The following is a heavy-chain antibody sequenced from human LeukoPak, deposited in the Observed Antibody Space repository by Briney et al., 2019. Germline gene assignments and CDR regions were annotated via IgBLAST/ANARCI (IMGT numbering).Heavy chain of an antibody. V-gene: IGHV3-11*01. CDR3: AKDPGLSKYCSSTSCYRFST. J-gene: IGHJ4*02. Sequence: GGSLRLSCAASGFTFSDYYMSWIRQAPGKGLEWVSYISDSGSTVYYADSVKGRFTISRDNSKNTLYLQMNSLRAEDTAVYYCAKDPGLSKYCSSTSCYRFSTWGQGTLVTVSS. D-gene: IGHD2-2*01. CDR1: GFTFSDYY. CDR2: ISDSGSTV.